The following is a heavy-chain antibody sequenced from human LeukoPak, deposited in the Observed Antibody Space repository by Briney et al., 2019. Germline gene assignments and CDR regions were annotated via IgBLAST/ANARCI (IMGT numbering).Heavy chain of an antibody. J-gene: IGHJ4*02. CDR2: IYTSGST. D-gene: IGHD3-22*01. Sequence: SSETLSLTCTVSGGSISSGSYYWSWIRQPAGKGLEWIGRIYTSGSTNYNPSLKSRVTISVDTSKNQFSLKLSSVTAADTAVYYCARERTYYYDSRFDYWGQRTLVTVSS. V-gene: IGHV4-61*02. CDR3: ARERTYYYDSRFDY. CDR1: GGSISSGSYY.